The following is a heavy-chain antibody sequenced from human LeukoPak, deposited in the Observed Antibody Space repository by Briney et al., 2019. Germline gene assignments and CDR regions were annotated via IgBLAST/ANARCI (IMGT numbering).Heavy chain of an antibody. Sequence: GGSLRLSCAASGFTVSRNYMSWVRQAPGKGLEWVSVIYSGGSTYYADSVKGRFTISRDNSKNTLYLQMNSLRAEDTAVYYCARGGGSYYYGMDVWGQGTTVTVSS. CDR3: ARGGGSYYYGMDV. J-gene: IGHJ6*02. D-gene: IGHD1-26*01. CDR2: IYSGGST. CDR1: GFTVSRNY. V-gene: IGHV3-53*01.